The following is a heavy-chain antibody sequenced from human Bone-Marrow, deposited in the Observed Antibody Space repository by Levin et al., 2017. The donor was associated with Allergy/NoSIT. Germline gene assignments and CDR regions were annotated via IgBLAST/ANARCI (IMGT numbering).Heavy chain of an antibody. V-gene: IGHV1-69*06. J-gene: IGHJ4*02. CDR3: ARDRHDFWSGPTRGGFDY. CDR2: IIPIFGTA. D-gene: IGHD3-3*01. CDR1: GGTFSSYA. Sequence: GASVKVSCKASGGTFSSYAISWVRQAPGQGLEWMGGIIPIFGTANYAQKFQGRVTITADKSTSTAYMELSSLRSEDTAVYYCARDRHDFWSGPTRGGFDYWGQGTLVTVSS.